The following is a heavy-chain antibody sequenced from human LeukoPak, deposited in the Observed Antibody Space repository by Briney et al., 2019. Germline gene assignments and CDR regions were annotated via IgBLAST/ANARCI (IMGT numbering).Heavy chain of an antibody. Sequence: KASETLSLTCTVFGGSISSYYWSWIRQPAGKGLEWIGRIYTSGSTNYNPSLKSRVTMSVDTSKNQFSLKLSSVTAADTAVYYCARRSSWPMTTSRAFDIWGQGTMVTVSS. CDR3: ARRSSWPMTTSRAFDI. CDR1: GGSISSYY. J-gene: IGHJ3*02. CDR2: IYTSGST. V-gene: IGHV4-4*07. D-gene: IGHD4-17*01.